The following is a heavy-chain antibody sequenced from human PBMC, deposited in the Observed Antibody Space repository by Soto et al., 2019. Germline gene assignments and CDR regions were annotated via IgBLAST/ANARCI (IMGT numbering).Heavy chain of an antibody. D-gene: IGHD3-9*01. J-gene: IGHJ4*02. V-gene: IGHV1-46*03. CDR3: ARSIDFDWSLPADY. CDR1: GYTFTSYY. Sequence: QVQLVQSGAEVKKPGASVKVSCKASGYTFTSYYMHWVRQAPGQGLEWMGIINASGGSTSYAQKFHDSVPMTRDTSTSTVYMELSRLRSEDTAVYYCARSIDFDWSLPADYWGQGTLVTVSS. CDR2: INASGGST.